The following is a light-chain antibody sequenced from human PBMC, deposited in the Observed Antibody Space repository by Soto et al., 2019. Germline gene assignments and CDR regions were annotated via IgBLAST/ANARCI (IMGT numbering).Light chain of an antibody. J-gene: IGKJ1*01. Sequence: DMQMTQSPSTLSASVGDRVTITCRASQSISSWLAWYQQKPGKAPKLLIYKASSLESGVPSRFSGSGSGTEFTLTISGLQPDDFATYYCQQYNSHSRTFGQGTKVDIK. V-gene: IGKV1-5*03. CDR1: QSISSW. CDR2: KAS. CDR3: QQYNSHSRT.